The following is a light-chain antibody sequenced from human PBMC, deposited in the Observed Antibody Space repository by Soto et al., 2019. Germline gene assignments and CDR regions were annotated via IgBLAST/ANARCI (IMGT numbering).Light chain of an antibody. J-gene: IGKJ5*01. CDR1: QTISRN. CDR3: QQSDSIPIT. Sequence: DIQMTQSPSSXSASVGDRVTIPCRASQTISRNLNWYQQKPGKAPKLLIYAASSLQSGVPSRFSGSGSGTDFTLAISSLQPEDFATYYCQQSDSIPITFGQGTRLDSK. CDR2: AAS. V-gene: IGKV1-39*01.